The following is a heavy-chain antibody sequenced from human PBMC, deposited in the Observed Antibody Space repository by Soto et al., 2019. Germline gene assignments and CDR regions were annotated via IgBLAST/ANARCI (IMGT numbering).Heavy chain of an antibody. CDR3: ARSVSFRYQLLKRGMDV. CDR1: GGTFSSYA. V-gene: IGHV1-69*13. CDR2: IVPIFGTA. Sequence: SVKVSCKASGGTFSSYAISWVRQAPGQGLEWMGGIVPIFGTANYAQKFQGRVTITADESTSTAYMELSSLRSEDTAVYYCARSVSFRYQLLKRGMDVWGQGTTVTV. J-gene: IGHJ6*02. D-gene: IGHD2-2*01.